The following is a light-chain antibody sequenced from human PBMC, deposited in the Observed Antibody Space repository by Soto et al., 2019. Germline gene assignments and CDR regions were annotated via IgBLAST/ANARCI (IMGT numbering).Light chain of an antibody. J-gene: IGKJ5*01. Sequence: EIVLTQSPGTLSLSPWDRVALSCRASQSVTSIYFAWYQQKPGQAPRLLIYDASNRATGIPARFSGSGSGTDFTLTISRLEPEDFAVYYCQQYGSSPRTFGQGTRLEI. CDR1: QSVTSIY. CDR2: DAS. V-gene: IGKV3-20*01. CDR3: QQYGSSPRT.